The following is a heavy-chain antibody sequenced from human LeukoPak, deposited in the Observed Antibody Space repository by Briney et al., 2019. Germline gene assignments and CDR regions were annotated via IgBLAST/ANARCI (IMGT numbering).Heavy chain of an antibody. CDR3: ARRENDY. CDR1: GYTFTIYD. J-gene: IGHJ4*02. Sequence: ASVKVSFKASGYTFTIYDINWVRQATGQGLEWMGWINPNSGDTNYAPKFQGRVTMTRDTSISTAYMELSRLRSDDTAVYYCARRENDYWGQGTLVTVSS. V-gene: IGHV1-2*02. CDR2: INPNSGDT.